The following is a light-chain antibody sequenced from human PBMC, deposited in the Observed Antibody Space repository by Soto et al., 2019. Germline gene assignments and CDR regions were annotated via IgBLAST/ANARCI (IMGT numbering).Light chain of an antibody. CDR2: EVS. CDR1: SSDVGGYNY. Sequence: SALTQPASVSGSRGQSITISCTGTSSDVGGYNYVSWYQQHPGKAPKLMIYEVSNRPSGVSNRFSGSKSGNTDSLTISGVRAEDEADYYCSSYTRSRPRVF. V-gene: IGLV2-14*01. CDR3: SSYTRSRPRV. J-gene: IGLJ1*01.